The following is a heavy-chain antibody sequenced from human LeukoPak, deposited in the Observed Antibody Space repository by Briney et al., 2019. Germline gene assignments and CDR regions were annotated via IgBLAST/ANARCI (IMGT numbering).Heavy chain of an antibody. V-gene: IGHV3-23*01. Sequence: GGSLRLSCAASGFSFSSSAMNWVRQPPGKGLEWVSTISGTGGSTYYADSVQGRFTITRDTSKNTLFLQMNSLRADDTAVYYCAKPMSRIRRVFDYWGQGALVTVSS. D-gene: IGHD5/OR15-5a*01. CDR3: AKPMSRIRRVFDY. CDR2: ISGTGGST. CDR1: GFSFSSSA. J-gene: IGHJ4*02.